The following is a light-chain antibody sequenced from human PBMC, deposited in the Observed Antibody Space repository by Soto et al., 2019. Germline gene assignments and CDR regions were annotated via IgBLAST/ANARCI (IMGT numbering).Light chain of an antibody. CDR2: KAS. V-gene: IGKV1-5*03. CDR1: QTISSW. CDR3: QHYNSYSEA. Sequence: DIQMTQSPSTLSGSVGVRGTMTCSARQTISSWLAWYQQKPGKAPKLLIYKASTLKSGVPSRFSGSGSGTEFTLTISSLQPDDFATYYCQHYNSYSEAFGQGTKVDIK. J-gene: IGKJ1*01.